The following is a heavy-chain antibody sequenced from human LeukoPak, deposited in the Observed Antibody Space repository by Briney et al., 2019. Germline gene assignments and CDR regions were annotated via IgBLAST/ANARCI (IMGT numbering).Heavy chain of an antibody. CDR3: TRHLYDSSGYYPD. CDR2: IRSKANSYAT. V-gene: IGHV3-73*01. Sequence: GSLRLSCAASGFTFSGSAMHWVRQASGKGLEWVGRIRSKANSYATAYAASVKGRFTISRDDSKNTAYLQMNSLKTEDTAVYYCTRHLYDSSGYYPDWGQGTLVTVSS. D-gene: IGHD3-22*01. J-gene: IGHJ4*02. CDR1: GFTFSGSA.